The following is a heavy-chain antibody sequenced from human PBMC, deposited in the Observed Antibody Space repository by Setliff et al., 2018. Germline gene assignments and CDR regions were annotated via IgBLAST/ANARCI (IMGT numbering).Heavy chain of an antibody. J-gene: IGHJ4*02. CDR3: ARQLCSSGYCYATTFDY. D-gene: IGHD3-22*01. CDR1: GGSFSGYY. Sequence: SETLSLTCAVYGGSFSGYYWSWIRQPPGKGLEWIGSIYHSGSTYYNPSLKSRVTISVDTSKNQFPLKLSSVTASDTAVYYCARQLCSSGYCYATTFDYWGQGTLVTVSS. CDR2: IYHSGST. V-gene: IGHV4-34*01.